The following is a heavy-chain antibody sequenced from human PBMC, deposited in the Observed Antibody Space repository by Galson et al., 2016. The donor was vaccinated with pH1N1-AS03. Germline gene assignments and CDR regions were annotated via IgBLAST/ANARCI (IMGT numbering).Heavy chain of an antibody. D-gene: IGHD7-27*01. CDR3: ARRANWGFAGRQNWFDP. CDR2: INHSGST. J-gene: IGHJ5*02. Sequence: SETLSLTCAVYGGSFSGYSCSWIRQPPGKGLGWIGEINHSGSTNYNPSLKSRVTMSVDMAKNLISLNMTSVTAADTAVYYCARRANWGFAGRQNWFDPWGQGTLVTVSS. CDR1: GGSFSGYS. V-gene: IGHV4-34*01.